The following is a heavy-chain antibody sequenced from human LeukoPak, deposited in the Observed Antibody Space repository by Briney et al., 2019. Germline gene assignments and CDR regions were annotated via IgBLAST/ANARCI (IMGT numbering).Heavy chain of an antibody. J-gene: IGHJ4*02. Sequence: GASVKVSCKASGYTFTSYGISWVRQAPGQGLEWMGWISAYNGNTNYAQKLQGRVTMATDTSTSTAYMELRSLRSDDTAVYYCARGHAGAARSPFDYWGQGTLVTVSS. CDR2: ISAYNGNT. D-gene: IGHD6-6*01. CDR1: GYTFTSYG. CDR3: ARGHAGAARSPFDY. V-gene: IGHV1-18*01.